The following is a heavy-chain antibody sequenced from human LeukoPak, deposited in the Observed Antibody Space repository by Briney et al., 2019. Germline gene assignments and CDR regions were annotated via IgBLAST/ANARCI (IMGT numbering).Heavy chain of an antibody. CDR3: ARARWDSSSSVQGGHYYYYMDV. CDR2: INAGNGNT. J-gene: IGHJ6*03. CDR1: GYTFTSYA. D-gene: IGHD6-6*01. Sequence: ASVKVSCKASGYTFTSYAMHWVRQAPGQRLEWMGWINAGNGNTKYSQEFQGRVTITRDTSASTAYMELSSLRSEDMAVYYCARARWDSSSSVQGGHYYYYMDVWGKGTTVTVSS. V-gene: IGHV1-3*03.